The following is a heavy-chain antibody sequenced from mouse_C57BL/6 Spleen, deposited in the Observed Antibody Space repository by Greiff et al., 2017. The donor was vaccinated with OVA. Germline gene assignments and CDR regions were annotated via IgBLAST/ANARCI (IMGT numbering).Heavy chain of an antibody. J-gene: IGHJ3*01. D-gene: IGHD1-1*01. CDR3: ARNYYYGSSYRGWFAY. V-gene: IGHV1-58*01. Sequence: EVQLQQSGAELVRPGSSVKMSCKTSGYTFTSYGINWVKQRPGQGLEWIGYNYIGNGYTEYNEKFKGKATLTSDTSSSTAYMQLSSLTSEDSAIYFCARNYYYGSSYRGWFAYWGQGTLVTVSA. CDR1: GYTFTSYG. CDR2: NYIGNGYT.